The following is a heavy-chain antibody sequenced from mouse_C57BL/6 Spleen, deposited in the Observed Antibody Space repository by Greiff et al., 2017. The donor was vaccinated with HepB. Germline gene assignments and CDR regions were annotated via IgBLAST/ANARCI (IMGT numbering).Heavy chain of an antibody. CDR1: GYAFSSYW. CDR2: IYPGDGDT. J-gene: IGHJ2*01. Sequence: VQLQQSGAELVKPGASVKISCKASGYAFSSYWMNWVKQRPGKGLEWIGQIYPGDGDTNYNGKFKGKATLTADKSSSTAYMQLSSLTSEDSAVYFCARYITTVVPYYFDYWGQGTTLTVSS. CDR3: ARYITTVVPYYFDY. V-gene: IGHV1-80*01. D-gene: IGHD1-1*01.